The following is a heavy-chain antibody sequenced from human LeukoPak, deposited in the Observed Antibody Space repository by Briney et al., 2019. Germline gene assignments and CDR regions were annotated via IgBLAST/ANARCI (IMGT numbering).Heavy chain of an antibody. J-gene: IGHJ4*02. CDR1: GFTFSSYW. D-gene: IGHD4/OR15-4a*01. Sequence: PGGSLRLSCGVSGFTFSSYWMTWVRQAPGKGLEWVANIKPEGRDKFYVDTVKGRFTISRDNAKNSLYLQMDSVRAEDTAVYYCMVRSLDYWGQGTLVTVSS. CDR3: MVRSLDY. V-gene: IGHV3-7*01. CDR2: IKPEGRDK.